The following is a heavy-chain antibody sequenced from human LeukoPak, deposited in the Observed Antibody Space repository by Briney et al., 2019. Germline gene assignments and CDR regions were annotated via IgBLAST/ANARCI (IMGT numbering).Heavy chain of an antibody. J-gene: IGHJ4*02. CDR1: GYTFTSYG. Sequence: ASAKVSCKASGYTFTSYGISWVRQAPGQGLEWMGWISAYNGNTNYAQKLQGRVTMTTDTSTSTAYMELRSLRSDDTAVYYCARALTMVRESDYWGQGTLVTVSS. D-gene: IGHD3-10*01. CDR2: ISAYNGNT. V-gene: IGHV1-18*01. CDR3: ARALTMVRESDY.